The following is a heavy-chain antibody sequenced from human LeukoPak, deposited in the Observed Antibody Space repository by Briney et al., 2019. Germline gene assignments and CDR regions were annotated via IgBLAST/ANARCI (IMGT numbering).Heavy chain of an antibody. Sequence: SETLSLTCTVSGGSISSYYWSWIRQPPGKGLEWIGYIYYSGSTNYNPSLKSRVTISVDTTKKQFSLKLSSVTAADTAVYYCARDFNYDSSGYLYNWFDPWGQGTLVTVSS. V-gene: IGHV4-59*01. CDR1: GGSISSYY. CDR2: IYYSGST. D-gene: IGHD3-22*01. CDR3: ARDFNYDSSGYLYNWFDP. J-gene: IGHJ5*02.